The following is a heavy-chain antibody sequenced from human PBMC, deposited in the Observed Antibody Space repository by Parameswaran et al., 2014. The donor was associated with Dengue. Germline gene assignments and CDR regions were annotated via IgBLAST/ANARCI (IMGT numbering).Heavy chain of an antibody. CDR2: IYPADSNT. Sequence: VRQMPGKGLEWMGIIYPADSNTKYSPSFRGQVTISADKSVNTAYLQWRSLKASDTALYFCVVNKDWFWVTSWGQGTQVTVSS. V-gene: IGHV5-51*01. J-gene: IGHJ5*02. CDR3: VVNKDWFWVTS. D-gene: IGHD3/OR15-3a*01.